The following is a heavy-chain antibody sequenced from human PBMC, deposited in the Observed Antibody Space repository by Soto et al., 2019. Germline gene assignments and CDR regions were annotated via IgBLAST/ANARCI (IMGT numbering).Heavy chain of an antibody. CDR1: GFTFSSYW. Sequence: GGSLRLSCAASGFTFSSYWMSWVRQAPGKGLEWVANIKQDGSEKYYVDSVKGRFTISRDNAKNSLYLQMNSLRAEDTAVYYCARDRSYDFWSGLIPPDYMDVWGKGTTVTVSS. V-gene: IGHV3-7*01. CDR3: ARDRSYDFWSGLIPPDYMDV. D-gene: IGHD3-3*01. CDR2: IKQDGSEK. J-gene: IGHJ6*03.